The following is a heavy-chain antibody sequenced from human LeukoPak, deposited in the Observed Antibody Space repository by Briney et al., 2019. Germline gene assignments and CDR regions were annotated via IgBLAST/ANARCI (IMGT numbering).Heavy chain of an antibody. Sequence: GGSLRLSCAASGFTFSDYYMTWIRQAPGKGLEWVSYISSSGSIIYYADSVKGRLIISGDNAKNSLYLQMNSLRAEDTAVYFCARVGYDSSGRFDYWGQGTLVTVSS. V-gene: IGHV3-11*04. D-gene: IGHD3-22*01. CDR2: ISSSGSII. J-gene: IGHJ4*02. CDR1: GFTFSDYY. CDR3: ARVGYDSSGRFDY.